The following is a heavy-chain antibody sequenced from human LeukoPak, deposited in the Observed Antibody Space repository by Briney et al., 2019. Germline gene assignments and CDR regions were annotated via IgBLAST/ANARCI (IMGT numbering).Heavy chain of an antibody. V-gene: IGHV4-38-2*01. D-gene: IGHD6-6*01. CDR3: ARLFEARPGYFDY. J-gene: IGHJ4*02. CDR2: IYHSGST. Sequence: SETLSLTCAVSGYSISSGYYWGWIRQPPGKGLEWIGSIYHSGSTYYNPSLKSRVTISVGTSKNQFSLKLSSVTAADTAVYYCARLFEARPGYFDYWGQGTLVTVSS. CDR1: GYSISSGYY.